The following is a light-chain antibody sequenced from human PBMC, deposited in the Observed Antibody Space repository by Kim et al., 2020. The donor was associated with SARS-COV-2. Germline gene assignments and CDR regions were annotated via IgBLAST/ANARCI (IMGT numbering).Light chain of an antibody. Sequence: VSPGEGATLSCRAIQIVSSYLAWYQQTPGRAPRLLIYEASNRATGIPARFSGSGSGTDFTLTISSLEPEDFAVYYCQQRSNWPITFGQGTRLEIK. CDR3: QQRSNWPIT. J-gene: IGKJ5*01. CDR2: EAS. V-gene: IGKV3-11*01. CDR1: QIVSSY.